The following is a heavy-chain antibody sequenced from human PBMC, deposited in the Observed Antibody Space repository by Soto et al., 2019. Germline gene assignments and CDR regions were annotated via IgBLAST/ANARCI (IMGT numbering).Heavy chain of an antibody. D-gene: IGHD6-13*01. CDR3: AKDLEFGESFRQLDYYYYGMDV. Sequence: PGGSLRLSCAASGFTFSSYGMHWVRQAPGKGLEWVAVISYDGSNKYYADSVKGRFTISRDNPKNTLYLQMNSLRAEDTAVYYCAKDLEFGESFRQLDYYYYGMDVWGQGTTVTVSS. CDR1: GFTFSSYG. V-gene: IGHV3-30*18. CDR2: ISYDGSNK. J-gene: IGHJ6*02.